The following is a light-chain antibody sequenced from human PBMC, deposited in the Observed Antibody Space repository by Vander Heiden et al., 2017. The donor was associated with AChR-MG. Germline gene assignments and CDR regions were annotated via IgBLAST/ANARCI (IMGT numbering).Light chain of an antibody. CDR2: AAS. J-gene: IGKJ1*01. CDR1: QRISSY. CDR3: QQSYSTPWT. Sequence: DIQMTQPPSSLSASVGDRVIITRRASQRISSYLKWYQQKPGKAPKLLIYAASSLQSGVPSRFSSSGSGTDFTLTISSLQPEDFATYYCQQSYSTPWTFGQGTKVEIK. V-gene: IGKV1-39*01.